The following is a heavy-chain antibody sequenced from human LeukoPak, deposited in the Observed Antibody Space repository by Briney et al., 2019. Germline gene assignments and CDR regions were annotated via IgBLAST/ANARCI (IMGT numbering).Heavy chain of an antibody. V-gene: IGHV3-30*18. CDR1: GFTFSRNG. J-gene: IGHJ4*02. CDR3: AKRGHYSINWYHYFDY. D-gene: IGHD6-13*01. CDR2: IASNGGSE. Sequence: GGSLRLSCAASGFTFSRNGMHWVRQAPGKGLEWVAAIASNGGSEYYADSVKGRFTISRDNSKNTLFLQMNSLRPDDTAVYYCAKRGHYSINWYHYFDYWGQGTLVTVSS.